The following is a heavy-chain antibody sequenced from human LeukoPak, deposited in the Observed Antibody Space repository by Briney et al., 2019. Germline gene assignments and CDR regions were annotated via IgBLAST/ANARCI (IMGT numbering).Heavy chain of an antibody. CDR3: AKAGLYDPIDY. J-gene: IGHJ4*02. V-gene: IGHV3-23*01. D-gene: IGHD5/OR15-5a*01. Sequence: GGSLRLSCTASGFTFSSYAMSWVRQAPGKGLEWVSTISGSGGGGSTYYADSVKGRFTISRDNSKNTLYLQMNSLRAEDTAVYYCAKAGLYDPIDYWGQGTLVTVSS. CDR2: ISGSGGGGST. CDR1: GFTFSSYA.